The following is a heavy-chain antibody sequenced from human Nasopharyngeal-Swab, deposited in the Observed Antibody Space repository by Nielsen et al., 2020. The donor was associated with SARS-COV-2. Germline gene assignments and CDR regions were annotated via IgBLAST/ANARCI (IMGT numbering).Heavy chain of an antibody. V-gene: IGHV3-66*01. Sequence: GESLKTSCAASGFAVSSNYMSWVRQAPGKGLEWVSGIYSGGSTYYADSVKRRFTISRDNSKNPLYLQMNSLRAEDTAVYYCARDSNDYGDYLPLDYWGQGTLVTVSS. J-gene: IGHJ4*02. D-gene: IGHD4-17*01. CDR2: IYSGGST. CDR3: ARDSNDYGDYLPLDY. CDR1: GFAVSSNY.